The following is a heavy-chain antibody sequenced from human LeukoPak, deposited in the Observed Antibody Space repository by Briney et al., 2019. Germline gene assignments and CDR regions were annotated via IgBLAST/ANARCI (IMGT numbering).Heavy chain of an antibody. J-gene: IGHJ4*02. CDR3: ARVITMVRGVIILAYYFDY. CDR1: GFTVSNNY. CDR2: IYSGGST. D-gene: IGHD3-10*01. V-gene: IGHV3-66*01. Sequence: GGSLRLSCAAPGFTVSNNYMSWVRQAPGKGLEWVSVIYSGGSTYYADSVKGRFTISRDNSKNTLYLQMNSLRAEDTAVYYCARVITMVRGVIILAYYFDYWGQGTLVTVSS.